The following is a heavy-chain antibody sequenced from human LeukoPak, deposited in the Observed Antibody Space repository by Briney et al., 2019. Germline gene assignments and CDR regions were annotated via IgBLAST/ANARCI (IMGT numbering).Heavy chain of an antibody. Sequence: PSETLSLTGTVPGGSITNSYWNWSRQSPGKGLEWIVYINYCWSTNYIPSLKGRVIISVDKSKNLFALKLSAVTAAHTAMYFCARDPLSTNDFDIWGQGTVDTVSS. D-gene: IGHD1-1*01. CDR1: GGSITNSY. CDR2: INYCWST. J-gene: IGHJ3*02. V-gene: IGHV4-59*01. CDR3: ARDPLSTNDFDI.